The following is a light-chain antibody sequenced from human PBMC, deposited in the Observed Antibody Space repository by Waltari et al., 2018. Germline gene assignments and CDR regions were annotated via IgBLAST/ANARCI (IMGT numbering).Light chain of an antibody. J-gene: IGKJ2*01. V-gene: IGKV3-20*01. Sequence: ELVLTQSQGTLSLSAGERATLSCRASQTVSNNYLAWYQQKPGQAPRLLIYGASTRATGIQDKFRGSGVGADFTLTISRLDPEDFAMYFCQQYGSSPYTFGQGTKLE. CDR1: QTVSNNY. CDR3: QQYGSSPYT. CDR2: GAS.